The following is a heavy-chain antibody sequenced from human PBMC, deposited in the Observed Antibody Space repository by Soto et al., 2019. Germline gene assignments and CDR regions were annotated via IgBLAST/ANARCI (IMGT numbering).Heavy chain of an antibody. CDR3: AKELLWGQSDN. CDR1: GFTFSRYW. Sequence: EVQLVESGGGLVQPGGALRLSCAVSGFTFSRYWMHWFREDPGNGLVWVSSINTDGTNTRYADSVSGRFTVSRDNAKNTVYLKMISLRRDATAVYYCAKELLWGQSDNWGQGTLVVVSP. V-gene: IGHV3-74*01. D-gene: IGHD3-16*01. J-gene: IGHJ4*02. CDR2: INTDGTNT.